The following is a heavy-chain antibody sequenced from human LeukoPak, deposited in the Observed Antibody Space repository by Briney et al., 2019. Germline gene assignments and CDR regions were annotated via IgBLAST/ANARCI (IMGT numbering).Heavy chain of an antibody. D-gene: IGHD5-18*01. J-gene: IGHJ4*02. CDR2: IYYSGST. V-gene: IGHV4-59*01. CDR1: GDSISPYY. Sequence: PSETLSLTCTVSGDSISPYYWGWVRQPPGKGLEWIGYIYYSGSTTYNPSLRSRVTLSVDPSKNQFSLKLSSVTAADTAVYYCARDKQPGDYWGQGTLVTVSS. CDR3: ARDKQPGDY.